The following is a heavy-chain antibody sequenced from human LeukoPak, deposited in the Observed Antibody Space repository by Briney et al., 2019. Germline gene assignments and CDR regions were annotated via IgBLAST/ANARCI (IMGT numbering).Heavy chain of an antibody. Sequence: QPGGSLRLSCAASGFTFSNFAMNWVRQAPGKGLEWVSAISASGGGTYYADSVKGRFTISRDNSKNTLYLQMHSLTAEDTAVYYCAKATYSGSFPYFDYWGQGTLVTVSS. CDR3: AKATYSGSFPYFDY. V-gene: IGHV3-23*01. J-gene: IGHJ4*02. D-gene: IGHD1-26*01. CDR2: ISASGGGT. CDR1: GFTFSNFA.